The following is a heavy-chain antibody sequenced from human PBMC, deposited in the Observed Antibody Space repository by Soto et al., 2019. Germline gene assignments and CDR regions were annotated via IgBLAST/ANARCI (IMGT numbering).Heavy chain of an antibody. D-gene: IGHD5-18*01. V-gene: IGHV3-74*01. CDR3: ARDRSYSPDY. Sequence: PVGSLRLSCAASGFTFSSFWMFWVRQAPGKGLAWVSRINRDGSSTTYADPVKGRFTISRDNAKNTLYLQMNSLRAEDTAVYYCARDRSYSPDYWGQGTLVTVSS. CDR2: INRDGSST. CDR1: GFTFSSFW. J-gene: IGHJ4*02.